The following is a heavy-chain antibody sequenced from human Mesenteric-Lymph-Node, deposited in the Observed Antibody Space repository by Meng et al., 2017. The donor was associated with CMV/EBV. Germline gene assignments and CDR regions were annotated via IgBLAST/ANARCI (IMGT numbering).Heavy chain of an antibody. CDR2: ISASGDVT. J-gene: IGHJ4*02. D-gene: IGHD3-22*01. CDR3: AKEALGTMIVVDSYYFDY. V-gene: IGHV3-23*01. CDR1: GFTFSSYV. Sequence: GGSLRLSCAASGFTFSSYVMSWVRQAPGKGLEWVSAISASGDVTYYADSVKGRFTISRDNSKNTLYLQMNSLRAEDTAVYYCAKEALGTMIVVDSYYFDYWGQGTLVTVSS.